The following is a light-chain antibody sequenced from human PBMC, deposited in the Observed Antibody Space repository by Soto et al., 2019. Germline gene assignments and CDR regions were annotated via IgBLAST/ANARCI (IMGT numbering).Light chain of an antibody. J-gene: IGKJ1*01. V-gene: IGKV1-5*01. CDR3: QEYNNYWT. CDR1: QTISRW. Sequence: DIQMTQSPSTLSASVGDTVTITCRASQTISRWLAWYQQKPGKAPRPLIYTASTLESGVPSRFSASGSGTEFTLTISSLHPDDFATYYCQEYNNYWTFGQGTKWIS. CDR2: TAS.